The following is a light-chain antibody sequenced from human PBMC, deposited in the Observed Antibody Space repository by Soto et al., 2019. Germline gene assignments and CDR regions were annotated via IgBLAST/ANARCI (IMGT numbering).Light chain of an antibody. Sequence: QSALTQPPSASGSPGQSVTISCTGTSSDVGAYKYVSWYQHHPGKGPKVLIYEVSKRPSGVPDRFSGSKSGNTASLTVSGLQAEDEADYYCASFAGSSKVVFGGGTKLT. CDR3: ASFAGSSKVV. CDR1: SSDVGAYKY. J-gene: IGLJ3*02. CDR2: EVS. V-gene: IGLV2-8*01.